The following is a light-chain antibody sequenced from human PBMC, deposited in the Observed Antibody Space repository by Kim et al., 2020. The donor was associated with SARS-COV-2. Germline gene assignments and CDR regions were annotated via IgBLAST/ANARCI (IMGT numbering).Light chain of an antibody. CDR2: AAS. CDR1: QSISSY. V-gene: IGKV1-39*01. J-gene: IGKJ5*01. CDR3: QQSRNTPIT. Sequence: ASVGDRVTITCRARQSISSYLNWYQQKPGRAPQLLIYAASNLQSGVPSRFSGSGSGTEFTLTISSLQHEDFATYYCQQSRNTPITFGQGTRLEIK.